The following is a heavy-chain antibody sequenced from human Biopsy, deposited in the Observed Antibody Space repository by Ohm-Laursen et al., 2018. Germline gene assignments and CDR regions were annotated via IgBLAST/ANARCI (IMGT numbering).Heavy chain of an antibody. CDR1: GDSVTKYY. V-gene: IGHV4-59*02. CDR3: ARDSGILNYGNFKYYHYYGMDV. D-gene: IGHD4-11*01. CDR2: IYYSVMT. Sequence: SETLSLTCTVSGDSVTKYYWSWIRQPPGKGLEWIGHIYYSVMTNYNPSLQSRVSISADTPRNQVSLTLSSVTAADTAVYYCARDSGILNYGNFKYYHYYGMDVWGQGTKVTVSS. J-gene: IGHJ6*02.